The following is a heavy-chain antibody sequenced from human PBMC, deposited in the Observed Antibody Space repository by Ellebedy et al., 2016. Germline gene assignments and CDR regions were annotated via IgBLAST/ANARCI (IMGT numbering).Heavy chain of an antibody. J-gene: IGHJ4*02. Sequence: GESLKISCEASGFIFSDHFMDWIRQAPGKGLEWVSDIRGSSYTTYYADSVKGRFTISRDVSKNTLYLQMNSLRVEDTAVYYCASNDYTYYVGRPGWGQGTLVTASS. CDR2: IRGSSYTT. CDR3: ASNDYTYYVGRPG. V-gene: IGHV3-23*01. D-gene: IGHD4-11*01. CDR1: GFIFSDHF.